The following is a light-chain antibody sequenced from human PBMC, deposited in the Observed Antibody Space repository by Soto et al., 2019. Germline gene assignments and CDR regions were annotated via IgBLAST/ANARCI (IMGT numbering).Light chain of an antibody. V-gene: IGKV1-39*01. CDR1: QSITSS. J-gene: IGKJ1*01. Sequence: DIQMTQSRSSLSASVGDRLTITCRASQSITSSLNWYPQKPGKAPKLLIYSTSSLQRGVPSRFSGSGSGTDFTLTISSLQPEDFATYCCQQTYSTPWTFGQGTKVDIK. CDR3: QQTYSTPWT. CDR2: STS.